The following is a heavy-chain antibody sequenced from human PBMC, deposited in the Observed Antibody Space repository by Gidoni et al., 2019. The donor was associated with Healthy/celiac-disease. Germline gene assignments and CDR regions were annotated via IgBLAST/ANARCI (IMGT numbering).Heavy chain of an antibody. D-gene: IGHD3-16*01. CDR2: IYNGGST. J-gene: IGHJ6*02. CDR1: VFPVRSNY. Sequence: EVQLVESAGGLVQPGGSLTLSCASSVFPVRSNYMLWVRQAPGKGLEWVSVIYNGGSTYYAESVKGRVTISRHNSKNTLYLQMNSLRAEDTAVYYCAREGVNPTAYYYGMDVWGQGTTVTVSS. CDR3: AREGVNPTAYYYGMDV. V-gene: IGHV3-53*04.